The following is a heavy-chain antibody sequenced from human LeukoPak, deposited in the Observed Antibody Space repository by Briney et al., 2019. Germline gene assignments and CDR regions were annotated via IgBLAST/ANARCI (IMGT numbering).Heavy chain of an antibody. J-gene: IGHJ4*02. CDR2: ISGSGGST. Sequence: GGSLRLSCAASGFTFSSHAMSWVRQAPGKGLEWVSAISGSGGSTYYADSMKGRFTISRDNSKNTLYLQMNSLRAEDTAVYYCAKRRYYYYGSGSFPRGYWGQGTLVTVSS. CDR3: AKRRYYYYGSGSFPRGY. V-gene: IGHV3-23*01. CDR1: GFTFSSHA. D-gene: IGHD3-10*01.